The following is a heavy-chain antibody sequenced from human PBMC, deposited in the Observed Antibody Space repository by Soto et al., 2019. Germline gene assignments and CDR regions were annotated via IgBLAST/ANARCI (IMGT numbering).Heavy chain of an antibody. V-gene: IGHV3-30*18. D-gene: IGHD3-22*01. CDR2: ISYDGSNK. CDR1: GFTFSSYG. Sequence: GGSLRLYCAASGFTFSSYGMHWVRQAPGKGLEWVAVISYDGSNKYYADSVKGRFTISRDNSKNTLYLQMNSLRAEDTAVYYCAKEVRYYDSSGYYYNAFDIWGQGTMVTVSS. CDR3: AKEVRYYDSSGYYYNAFDI. J-gene: IGHJ3*02.